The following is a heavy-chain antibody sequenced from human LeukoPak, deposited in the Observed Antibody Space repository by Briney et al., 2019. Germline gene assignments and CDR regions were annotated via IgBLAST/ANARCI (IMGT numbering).Heavy chain of an antibody. D-gene: IGHD3-10*01. CDR2: ISTSGDTI. J-gene: IGHJ6*03. Sequence: GGPLRLSCAASGFIFSRFYMNWVRQAPGKRLEWVSYISTSGDTIDYADSVMGRFTISRDNAKNSLYLQMNRLRAEDTAVYYCARGFYGSGYSYYYMDVWGKGTTVTVSS. V-gene: IGHV3-48*04. CDR3: ARGFYGSGYSYYYMDV. CDR1: GFIFSRFY.